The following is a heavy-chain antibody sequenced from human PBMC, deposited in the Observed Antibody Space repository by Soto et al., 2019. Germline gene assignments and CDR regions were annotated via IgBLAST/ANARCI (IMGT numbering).Heavy chain of an antibody. Sequence: AWSLRLSXAACGFTFSSYAMHSLPNAPGKGLEWVAVISYDGSNKYYADSVKGRFTISRDNSKNTLYLQMNSLRAEDTAVYYCAKEPYQGGDAFDIWGQGTMVTVSS. CDR1: GFTFSSYA. D-gene: IGHD1-26*01. CDR2: ISYDGSNK. J-gene: IGHJ3*02. V-gene: IGHV3-30-3*01. CDR3: AKEPYQGGDAFDI.